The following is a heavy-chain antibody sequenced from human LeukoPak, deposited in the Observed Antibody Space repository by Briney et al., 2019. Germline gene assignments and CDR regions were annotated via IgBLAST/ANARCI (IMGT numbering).Heavy chain of an antibody. CDR2: TSNTGGTT. J-gene: IGHJ4*02. D-gene: IGHD1/OR15-1a*01. CDR1: GFTFSDYH. CDR3: ARGGNMGSAPFDY. Sequence: PGGSLRLSCAASGFTFSDYHMTWLRRAPGKGLEWVSFTSNTGGTTYYADSVRGRFTISRDNTKNSLYLQMNSLRADGTAVYYCARGGNMGSAPFDYWGQGTLVTVSS. V-gene: IGHV3-11*01.